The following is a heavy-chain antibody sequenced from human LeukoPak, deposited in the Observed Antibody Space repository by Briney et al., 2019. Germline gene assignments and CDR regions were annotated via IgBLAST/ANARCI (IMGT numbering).Heavy chain of an antibody. V-gene: IGHV5-51*01. CDR2: IYPSDSDT. CDR3: ATSESQTRFDY. CDR1: GYSFTNYW. J-gene: IGHJ4*02. Sequence: GESLKISCKGSGYSFTNYWIGWVRQMPGRGLEWMAIIYPSDSDTRYSPSFQGQVTISVDKSINTAYLRWSSLKASDTAMYYCATSESQTRFDYWGQGTLVTVSS. D-gene: IGHD1/OR15-1a*01.